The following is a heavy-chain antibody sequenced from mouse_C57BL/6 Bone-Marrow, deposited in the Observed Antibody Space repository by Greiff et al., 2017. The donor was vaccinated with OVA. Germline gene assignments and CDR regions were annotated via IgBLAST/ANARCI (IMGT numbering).Heavy chain of an antibody. CDR3: AGAGSVDAIDY. CDR1: GYTFTGYW. J-gene: IGHJ4*01. CDR2: IYPGSGST. Sequence: VKLQQPGAELVKPGASVKMSCKASGYTFTGYWINWVKQRPGQGLEWIGDIYPGSGSTNYNEKFKGKATLTVDTSSSTAYMQLSSLTSEDSAVYDCAGAGSVDAIDYWGQGTSVTVSS. V-gene: IGHV1-55*01.